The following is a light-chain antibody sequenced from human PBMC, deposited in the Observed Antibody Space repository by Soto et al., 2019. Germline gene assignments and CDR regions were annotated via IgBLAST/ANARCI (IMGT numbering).Light chain of an antibody. Sequence: DIQLTQSPSFLPASVGDRGTITCRASQGISNYLAWYQQKPGKAPGLLMYAASTLQRGVSSRFSGSGSGTEFTLTISNLQPEDFAAYYCQQLNSYPLTFGGGTKVEIK. V-gene: IGKV1-9*01. CDR2: AAS. J-gene: IGKJ4*01. CDR1: QGISNY. CDR3: QQLNSYPLT.